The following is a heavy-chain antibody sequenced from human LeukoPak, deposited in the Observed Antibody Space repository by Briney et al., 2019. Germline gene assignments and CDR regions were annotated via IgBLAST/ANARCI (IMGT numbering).Heavy chain of an antibody. CDR1: GYIFTSYY. Sequence: ALVKVSCKASGYIFTSYYIHWVRQAPGQGLEWMGIINPSGGTTSYAQKFQGRVTMTRDTSTSTVYMELSSLRSDDTAVYYCARGYQDRGVNFAYYYYMDVWGKGTTVTISS. CDR2: INPSGGTT. V-gene: IGHV1-46*01. J-gene: IGHJ6*03. D-gene: IGHD3-10*01. CDR3: ARGYQDRGVNFAYYYYMDV.